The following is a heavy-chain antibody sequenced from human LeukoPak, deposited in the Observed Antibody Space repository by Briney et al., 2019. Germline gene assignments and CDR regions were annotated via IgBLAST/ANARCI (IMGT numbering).Heavy chain of an antibody. J-gene: IGHJ6*03. V-gene: IGHV4-34*01. Sequence: PSETPSLTCAVYGGSFSNYYWSWIRQPPGKGLEWIGEINDSGRTNYNPSLMSRVTISVDTSKNQFSLRLNSVTATDTAVYYCARRWNYGRNYYIDVWGKGATVSVSS. D-gene: IGHD1-7*01. CDR1: GGSFSNYY. CDR2: INDSGRT. CDR3: ARRWNYGRNYYIDV.